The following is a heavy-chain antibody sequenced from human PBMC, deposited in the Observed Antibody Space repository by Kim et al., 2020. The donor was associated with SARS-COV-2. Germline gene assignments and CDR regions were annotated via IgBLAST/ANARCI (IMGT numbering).Heavy chain of an antibody. CDR1: GYIFTSFA. Sequence: ASVKVSCKTSGYIFTSFAIYWVRQAPGQELECMGWINAGNGNTKYSQRFQGRVTIARDPSATTAYMELSSLTSEDTAVYYCASQRYQYDSRGLLYWGQGTQVTVSS. CDR2: INAGNGNT. V-gene: IGHV1-3*01. J-gene: IGHJ4*02. D-gene: IGHD3-22*01. CDR3: ASQRYQYDSRGLLY.